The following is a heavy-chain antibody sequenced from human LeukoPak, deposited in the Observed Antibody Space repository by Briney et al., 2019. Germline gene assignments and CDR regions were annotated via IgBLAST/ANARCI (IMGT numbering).Heavy chain of an antibody. CDR1: GGSISSSSYY. J-gene: IGHJ4*02. V-gene: IGHV4-39*01. D-gene: IGHD6-19*01. CDR2: IYYSGST. Sequence: SETLSLTCTVSGGSISSSSYYWGWIRQPPGKGLEWIGSIYYSGSTYYNPSLKSRVTISVDTSKNQFSLKLSSVTAADTAVYYCARLTYSSGWYFGYWGQGTLVTVS. CDR3: ARLTYSSGWYFGY.